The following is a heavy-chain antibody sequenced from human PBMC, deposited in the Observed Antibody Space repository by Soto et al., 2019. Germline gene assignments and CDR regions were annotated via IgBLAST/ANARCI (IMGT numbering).Heavy chain of an antibody. D-gene: IGHD1-1*01. J-gene: IGHJ6*02. Sequence: ESLKISCKGSGYSFTSYWIGWVRQMPGKGLEWMGIIYPGDSDTRYSPSFQGQVTISADKSISTAYLQWSSLKASDTAMYYCARLSLDPSYYYYGMDVWGQGTTVTVSS. V-gene: IGHV5-51*01. CDR2: IYPGDSDT. CDR1: GYSFTSYW. CDR3: ARLSLDPSYYYYGMDV.